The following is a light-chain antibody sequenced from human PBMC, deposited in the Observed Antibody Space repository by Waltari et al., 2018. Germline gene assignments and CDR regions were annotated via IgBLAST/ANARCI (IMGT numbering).Light chain of an antibody. CDR2: EVS. V-gene: IGLV2-8*01. J-gene: IGLJ2*01. CDR3: SSDAGSNNYVI. Sequence: QSALTQPPSASGSLGQSVTISCTGTSSDVGASNYVSWYQQNPGKAPKLMIFEVSKRPSGVPDRFSGSRSGNTASLTVSGFQAEDEADYYCSSDAGSNNYVILGGGTKLTVL. CDR1: SSDVGASNY.